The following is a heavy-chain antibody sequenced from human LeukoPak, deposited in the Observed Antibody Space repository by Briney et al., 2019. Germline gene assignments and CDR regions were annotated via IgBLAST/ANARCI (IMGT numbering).Heavy chain of an antibody. CDR2: INGSSSDT. CDR3: ARRGTTYCTVDSCHPNWFDP. D-gene: IGHD2-15*01. Sequence: GGSLRLSCAASGFTFSDYYMTWIRQAPGRGLEWISYINGSSSDTKYADSVKGRFTISRDNAKNSLYLLMNGLRAEDTAAYYCARRGTTYCTVDSCHPNWFDPWGQGTLVTVSS. V-gene: IGHV3-11*03. CDR1: GFTFSDYY. J-gene: IGHJ5*02.